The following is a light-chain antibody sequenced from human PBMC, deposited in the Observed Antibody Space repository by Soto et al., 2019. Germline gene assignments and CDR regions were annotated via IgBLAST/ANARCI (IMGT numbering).Light chain of an antibody. CDR1: SSDVGSYKL. Sequence: QSALTQPASVSGSPGQSTTISCTGTSSDVGSYKLVSWYQQHPGKAPKLMISEVTKRPSGVSTRFSGSKSGNTASLTISGLQPEDESDYYCCSYAGSNTWVFGGGTKLTVL. J-gene: IGLJ3*02. CDR2: EVT. V-gene: IGLV2-23*02. CDR3: CSYAGSNTWV.